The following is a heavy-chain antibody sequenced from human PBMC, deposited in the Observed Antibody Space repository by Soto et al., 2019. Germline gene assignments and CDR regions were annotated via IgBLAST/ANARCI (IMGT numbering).Heavy chain of an antibody. CDR3: AHVLYDDVWGRFDY. J-gene: IGHJ4*02. D-gene: IGHD3-16*01. CDR2: IYWDDDK. V-gene: IGHV2-5*02. CDR1: GFSLSTSRMA. Sequence: QITLKESGPTLVKPTQTLTLTCTFSGFSLSTSRMAVGWIRQPPGKALEWLALIYWDDDKRYSPSLKSRLTISKXTXXNQVVLTRTNMDPVDTATYYWAHVLYDDVWGRFDYWGQGTLVTVSS.